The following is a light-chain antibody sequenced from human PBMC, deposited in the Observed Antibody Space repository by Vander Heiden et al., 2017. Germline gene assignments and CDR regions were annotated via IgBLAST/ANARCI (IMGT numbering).Light chain of an antibody. CDR3: QQEDSTPNT. CDR1: QSVLYSSNNKNY. Sequence: DIVMTQSPDSLAVSLGERATINCKSSQSVLYSSNNKNYLAWYQQKPGQPPKLLIYWASTREAGVPDRFSGSGSGTDFTLTISSLHAEDVAVYYCQQEDSTPNTFGQGTKLEIK. V-gene: IGKV4-1*01. CDR2: WAS. J-gene: IGKJ2*01.